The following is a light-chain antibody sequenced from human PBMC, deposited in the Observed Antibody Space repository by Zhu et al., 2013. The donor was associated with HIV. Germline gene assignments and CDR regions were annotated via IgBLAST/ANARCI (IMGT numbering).Light chain of an antibody. Sequence: SYVLTQPPSASVAPGKTASITCGGNDIGYKSVHWYQQKPGQAPLLVIYDDTERPSGIPERFSGSNSGNMATLTISRVEAEDEADYYCQVWDSSGNPPYVFGPGTELTVL. J-gene: IGLJ1*01. CDR3: QVWDSSGNPPYV. CDR2: DDT. CDR1: DIGYKS. V-gene: IGLV3-21*01.